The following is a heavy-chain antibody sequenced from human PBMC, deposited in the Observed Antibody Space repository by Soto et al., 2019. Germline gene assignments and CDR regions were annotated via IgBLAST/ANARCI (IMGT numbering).Heavy chain of an antibody. Sequence: QLQLQESGPGLMKPSETLSLTCTVSGGSISGSSYYWGWIRQPPGKGLEWIGSVYYNGNTYYDPSIKSRVTISVDTSRNQFSLKLSSVTAADTAVYYCARECTVATIGGGMDVWGQGTTVTVSS. V-gene: IGHV4-39*02. CDR2: VYYNGNT. CDR3: ARECTVATIGGGMDV. D-gene: IGHD5-12*01. CDR1: GGSISGSSYY. J-gene: IGHJ6*02.